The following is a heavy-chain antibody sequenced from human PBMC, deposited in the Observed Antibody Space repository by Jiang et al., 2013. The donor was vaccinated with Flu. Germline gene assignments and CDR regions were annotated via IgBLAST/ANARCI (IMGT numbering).Heavy chain of an antibody. CDR1: GYSFTSYW. D-gene: IGHD3-3*01. V-gene: IGHV5-51*01. CDR2: IYPGDSDT. Sequence: KGSGYSFTSYWIGWVRQMPGKGLEWMGIIYPGDSDTRYSPSFQGQVTISADKSISTAYLQWSSLKASDTAMYYCASMDFWSGTGFDPWGQGTLVTVSS. CDR3: ASMDFWSGTGFDP. J-gene: IGHJ5*02.